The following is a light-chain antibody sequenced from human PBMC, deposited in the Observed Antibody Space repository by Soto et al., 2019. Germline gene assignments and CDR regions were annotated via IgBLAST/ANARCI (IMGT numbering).Light chain of an antibody. J-gene: IGKJ1*01. Sequence: IVLTQSPGTLSLSPGGIATLSCRASQSVSNNYLAWYQQKPGQAPRLLIYGASNRATGIPDRFSGGGSGTDFTLTISRLDPEDVAVYYCQQYGSSGTLGQGTKVDIK. V-gene: IGKV3-20*01. CDR1: QSVSNNY. CDR3: QQYGSSGT. CDR2: GAS.